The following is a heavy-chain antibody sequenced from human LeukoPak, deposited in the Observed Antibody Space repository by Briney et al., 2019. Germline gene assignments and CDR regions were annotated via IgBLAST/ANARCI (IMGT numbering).Heavy chain of an antibody. CDR3: GRGARVTTLNEACDI. V-gene: IGHV1-69*05. CDR1: GGPFSSYA. J-gene: IGHJ3*02. CDR2: IIPIFGTA. Sequence: SVKVSCKASGGPFSSYAISWVRQAPGQGLEWMGGIIPIFGTANYAQKFQGRVTITTDESTSTDYMELSSLRSEDKAVYYGGRGARVTTLNEACDIWGQGTMVTVSS. D-gene: IGHD4-17*01.